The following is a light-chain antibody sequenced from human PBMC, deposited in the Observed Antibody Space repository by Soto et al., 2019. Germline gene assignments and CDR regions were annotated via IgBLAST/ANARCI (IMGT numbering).Light chain of an antibody. CDR3: SSYRDSSTVI. V-gene: IGLV2-14*01. Sequence: SALTQPASVSGSPGQSVTISCTGSSSDVGGYNYVSWYQQHPGNAPKLMIFEVSNRPSGVSMRFSGSKSGNTASLTISGLQAEDEADYYCSSYRDSSTVIFGGGTQLTVL. CDR2: EVS. J-gene: IGLJ2*01. CDR1: SSDVGGYNY.